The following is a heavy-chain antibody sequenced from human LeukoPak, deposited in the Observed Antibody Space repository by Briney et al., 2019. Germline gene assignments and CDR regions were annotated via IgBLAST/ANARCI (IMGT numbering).Heavy chain of an antibody. CDR2: ISSSSSYI. J-gene: IGHJ4*02. CDR3: ARDLSGTDGDYGYYFDY. Sequence: GGSLRLSCAASGFTFSSYSMNWVRQAPGKGLEWASSISSSSSYIYYADSVKGRFTISRDNAKNSLYLQMNSLRAEDTAVYYCARDLSGTDGDYGYYFDYWGQGTLVTVSS. V-gene: IGHV3-21*01. CDR1: GFTFSSYS. D-gene: IGHD4-17*01.